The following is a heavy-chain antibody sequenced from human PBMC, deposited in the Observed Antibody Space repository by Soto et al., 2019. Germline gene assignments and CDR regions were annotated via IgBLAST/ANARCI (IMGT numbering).Heavy chain of an antibody. CDR2: YDREKGET. Sequence: ASVNVSCKVSGYSLTELSIHWVLHAPGEGLEWMGGYDREKGETIYAQKFQGRVTMTEDSPADTPYMQMRSLRSEDTAVYYCAIEVGSSNQFDVWGQGSRLTVSS. D-gene: IGHD6-13*01. CDR3: AIEVGSSNQFDV. J-gene: IGHJ6*01. CDR1: GYSLTELS. V-gene: IGHV1-24*01.